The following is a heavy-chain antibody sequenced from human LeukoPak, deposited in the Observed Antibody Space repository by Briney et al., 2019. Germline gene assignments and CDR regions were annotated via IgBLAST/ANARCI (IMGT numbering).Heavy chain of an antibody. D-gene: IGHD6-19*01. CDR2: IKQDGSEK. CDR1: GFTFSSYW. Sequence: GGSLRLSCAASGFTFSSYWMSWVRQAPGKGLEWVANIKQDGSEKYYVDSVKGRFTISRDNAKNSPYLQMNSLRAEDTAVYYCARGIAVAVNDYWGQGTLVTVSS. J-gene: IGHJ4*02. CDR3: ARGIAVAVNDY. V-gene: IGHV3-7*04.